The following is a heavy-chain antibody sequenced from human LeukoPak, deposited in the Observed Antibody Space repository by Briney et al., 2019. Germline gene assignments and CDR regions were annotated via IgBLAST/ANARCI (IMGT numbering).Heavy chain of an antibody. J-gene: IGHJ4*02. CDR1: GVSISSYY. CDR3: ARHTRYFDWDY. Sequence: SETLSLTCTVSGVSISSYYWSWIRQPPGKGLEWIGYIYYSGSTNYNPSLKSRVTISVDTSKNQFSLKLSSVTAADTAVYYCARHTRYFDWDYWGQGTLVTVSS. D-gene: IGHD3-9*01. V-gene: IGHV4-59*08. CDR2: IYYSGST.